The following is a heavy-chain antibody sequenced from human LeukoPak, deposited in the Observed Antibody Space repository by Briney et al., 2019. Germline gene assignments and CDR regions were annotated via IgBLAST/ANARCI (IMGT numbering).Heavy chain of an antibody. CDR3: AKKKVDVVGNQYYYYYGLDL. CDR1: GGSLSGYS. D-gene: IGHD2-21*01. V-gene: IGHV4-34*01. CDR2: INHSGIN. Sequence: PSETLSLTCAFYGGSLSGYSLTWIRQPPGKGLEWIGEINHSGINHFNPSLKSRVTISADTSKKQVFLNLSAVTAADTAVYYCAKKKVDVVGNQYYYYYGLDLWGQGTTVTVSS. J-gene: IGHJ6*02.